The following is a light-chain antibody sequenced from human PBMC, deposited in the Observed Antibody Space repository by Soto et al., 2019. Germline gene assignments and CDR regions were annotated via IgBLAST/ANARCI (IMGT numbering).Light chain of an antibody. V-gene: IGKV3-20*01. CDR1: QSVRNSY. CDR3: QQYGSSPYT. Sequence: EILLTQSPGTLSLSPGERATLSCRASQSVRNSYLAWYQQKPGQASRLLIYGASGRATGISDRFSGSGSGTDFSRAISRLEPEDFAVYYCQQYGSSPYTFGQGTKLEI. J-gene: IGKJ2*01. CDR2: GAS.